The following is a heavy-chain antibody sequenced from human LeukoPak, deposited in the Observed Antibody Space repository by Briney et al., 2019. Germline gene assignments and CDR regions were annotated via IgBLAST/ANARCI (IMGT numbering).Heavy chain of an antibody. Sequence: SETLSLTCAVYGGSFTGYYWSWIRQPPGKGLECIGEINHSGSTYYTPSLKSRATISVDTSKNQFSLKLSSVTAADTAVYYCARGPSSGWYHLWGQGTLVTVSS. CDR3: ARGPSSGWYHL. J-gene: IGHJ5*02. V-gene: IGHV4-34*01. CDR1: GGSFTGYY. CDR2: INHSGST. D-gene: IGHD6-19*01.